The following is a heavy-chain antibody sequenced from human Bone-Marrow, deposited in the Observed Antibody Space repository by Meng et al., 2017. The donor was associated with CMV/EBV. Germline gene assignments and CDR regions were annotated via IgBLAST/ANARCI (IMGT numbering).Heavy chain of an antibody. CDR1: GGTFNNYA. J-gene: IGHJ6*02. CDR3: ASTGYCGGTSCYPYYYYGMDV. V-gene: IGHV1-69*05. CDR2: IIPVFGTQ. Sequence: SVKVSCKASGGTFNNYAISWVRQAPGQGLEWMGGIIPVFGTQTYAQDFQGRVTITTDESTSTAYMELSSLRSEDTAVYYCASTGYCGGTSCYPYYYYGMDVWGQGTTVTVSS. D-gene: IGHD2-2*01.